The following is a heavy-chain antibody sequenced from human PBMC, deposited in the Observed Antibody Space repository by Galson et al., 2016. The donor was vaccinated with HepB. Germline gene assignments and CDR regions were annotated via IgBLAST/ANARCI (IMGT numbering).Heavy chain of an antibody. V-gene: IGHV1-18*01. CDR1: GYTFTTYG. Sequence: SVKVSCKASGYTFTTYGFSWVRQAPGQGLEWMGWISGKNGNTNYAQKFQGRVTMTTDTSTSTAYMELRSLRYDDTAVYYCAREGVWGVWGQGTLVTASS. D-gene: IGHD3-10*01. J-gene: IGHJ4*02. CDR3: AREGVWGV. CDR2: ISGKNGNT.